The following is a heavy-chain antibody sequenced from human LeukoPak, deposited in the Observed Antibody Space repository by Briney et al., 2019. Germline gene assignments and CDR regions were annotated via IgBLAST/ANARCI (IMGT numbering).Heavy chain of an antibody. CDR1: GFTFSSYW. CDR3: VRGPRAEHIVVVTAILWDY. J-gene: IGHJ4*02. D-gene: IGHD2-21*02. Sequence: GGSLRLSCAASGFTFSSYWMHWVRQAPGKGLVWVSRVNSDGSSTSYADSVKGRFTISRDNAKNSLYLQMNSLRAEDTAVYYCVRGPRAEHIVVVTAILWDYWGQGTLVTVSS. V-gene: IGHV3-74*01. CDR2: VNSDGSST.